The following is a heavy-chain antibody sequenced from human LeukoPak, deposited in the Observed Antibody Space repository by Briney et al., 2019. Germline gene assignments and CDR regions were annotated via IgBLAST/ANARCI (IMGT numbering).Heavy chain of an antibody. CDR2: INHSGST. CDR3: ARDYYYGMDV. Sequence: SETLSLTCAVYGGSFSGYYWSWIRQPPGKGLEWIGEINHSGSTNYNPSLKSRVAISVDTSKNQFSLKLSSVTAADTAVYYCARDYYYGMDVWGQGTTVTVSS. CDR1: GGSFSGYY. V-gene: IGHV4-34*01. J-gene: IGHJ6*02.